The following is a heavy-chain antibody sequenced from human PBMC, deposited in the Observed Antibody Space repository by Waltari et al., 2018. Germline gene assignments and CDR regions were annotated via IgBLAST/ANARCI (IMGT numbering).Heavy chain of an antibody. Sequence: EVQLVESGGGLVQPGGSLRLSCAASGFTFSDHYMDWVRQAPGKGLEWVGRTRNKANSYTTEYAASVKGRFTISRDDSKNSLYLQMNSLKTEDTAVYYCARSSAYYYYYMDVWGKGTTVTVSS. V-gene: IGHV3-72*01. CDR2: TRNKANSYTT. J-gene: IGHJ6*03. CDR3: ARSSAYYYYYMDV. CDR1: GFTFSDHY.